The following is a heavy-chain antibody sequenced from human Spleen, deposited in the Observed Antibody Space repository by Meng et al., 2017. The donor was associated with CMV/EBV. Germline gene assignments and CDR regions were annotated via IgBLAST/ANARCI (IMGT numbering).Heavy chain of an antibody. CDR3: AKDRGTLEWLVTKPLDAFDI. Sequence: GESLKISCVASRFTVDNYGMHWVRQAPGKGREWVAFIRYDGSNEYYADSVKGRFIIYRDNSKNTLYLQMSSLRAEDTAVYYCAKDRGTLEWLVTKPLDAFDIWGQGTVVTVSS. CDR1: RFTVDNYG. J-gene: IGHJ3*02. CDR2: IRYDGSNE. D-gene: IGHD3-3*01. V-gene: IGHV3-30*02.